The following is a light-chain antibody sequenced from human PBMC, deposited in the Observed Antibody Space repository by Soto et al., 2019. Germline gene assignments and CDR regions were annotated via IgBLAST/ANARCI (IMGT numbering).Light chain of an antibody. V-gene: IGKV3-20*01. Sequence: EIVLTQSPGTLSLSPGERATLSCRASQSVSSSYLAWYQQKTGQAPRLLIYGASSRATGITDRFSGSGSGKDFTLTISRLEPEDFAVYYCQQYGSSTGTFGQGTKLEIK. CDR1: QSVSSSY. CDR3: QQYGSSTGT. J-gene: IGKJ2*01. CDR2: GAS.